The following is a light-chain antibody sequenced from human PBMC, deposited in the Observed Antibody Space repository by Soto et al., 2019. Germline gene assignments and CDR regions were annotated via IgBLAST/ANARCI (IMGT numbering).Light chain of an antibody. CDR3: TSYTTGDTLA. V-gene: IGLV2-14*03. Sequence: QSALTQPASVTGCPGQSITISCTGTTNDVGAYDYVSWYQHHPGKAPRLMIFDVSDRPSGVSNRFSGSKSGNTASLTISGLQAEDEADYYCTSYTTGDTLAFGGGTKLTVL. J-gene: IGLJ2*01. CDR2: DVS. CDR1: TNDVGAYDY.